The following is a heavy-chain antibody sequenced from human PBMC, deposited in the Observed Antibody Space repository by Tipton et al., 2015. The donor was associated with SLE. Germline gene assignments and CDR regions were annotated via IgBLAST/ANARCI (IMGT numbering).Heavy chain of an antibody. CDR2: ISSSSSYI. Sequence: SLRLSCAASGFTFSSYSMNWVRQAPGKGLEWVSSISSSSSYIYYADSVKGRFTISRDSSKNTLSLQMSSLRAEDTAVYYCAREGNWAGEVDYWGQGTLVTVSS. V-gene: IGHV3-21*01. CDR1: GFTFSSYS. J-gene: IGHJ4*02. CDR3: AREGNWAGEVDY. D-gene: IGHD7-27*01.